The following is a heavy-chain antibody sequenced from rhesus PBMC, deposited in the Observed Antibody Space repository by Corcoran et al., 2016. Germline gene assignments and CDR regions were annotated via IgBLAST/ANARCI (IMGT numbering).Heavy chain of an antibody. CDR3: AGRSGREARAFDF. Sequence: EVQLVESGGGLVQPGGSLRLSCAASGFTFSGYDMNWVRQAPGKGLEWVSYISYVGKTIYYADSVKGRFTISRDIAKNSLFLQMSSLRAEDTAVYYCAGRSGREARAFDFWGQGLRVTVSS. V-gene: IGHV3-136*01. CDR2: ISYVGKTI. D-gene: IGHD3-16*01. CDR1: GFTFSGYD. J-gene: IGHJ3*01.